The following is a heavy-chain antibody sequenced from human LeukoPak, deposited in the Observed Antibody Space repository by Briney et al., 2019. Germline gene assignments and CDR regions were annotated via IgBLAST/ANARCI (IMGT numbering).Heavy chain of an antibody. CDR1: GFTLRDHY. J-gene: IGHJ5*02. V-gene: IGHV3-72*01. D-gene: IGHD1-26*01. CDR2: SRNKTQKYIT. Sequence: GGSLRLSCAASGFTLRDHYMDWVRQAPGQGLEWVGRSRNKTQKYITEYAASVKVKLTISRNDSKNSLYLQMDSLKTEAKAVFYRARWNSGRCATWGQGTLVTVSS. CDR3: ARWNSGRCAT.